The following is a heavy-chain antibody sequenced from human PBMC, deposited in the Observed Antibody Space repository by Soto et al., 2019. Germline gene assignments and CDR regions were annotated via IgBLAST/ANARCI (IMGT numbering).Heavy chain of an antibody. CDR1: GYSFTSYW. CDR3: ARVYSSSWYSRANWFDP. V-gene: IGHV5-10-1*01. J-gene: IGHJ5*02. D-gene: IGHD6-13*01. CDR2: IDPSDSYT. Sequence: GESLKISCNGSGYSFTSYWISWVRQMPGKGLEWMGRIDPSDSYTNYSPSFQGHVTISADKSISTAYLQWSSLKASDTAMYYCARVYSSSWYSRANWFDPWGQGTLVTVSS.